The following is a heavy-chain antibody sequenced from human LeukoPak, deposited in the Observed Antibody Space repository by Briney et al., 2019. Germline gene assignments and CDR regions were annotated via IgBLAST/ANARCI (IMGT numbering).Heavy chain of an antibody. Sequence: ASVKVSCKASGYTFTSYYMHWVRQAPGQGLEWMGGIIPIFGTANYAQKFQGRVTITTDESTSTAYMELSSLRSEDTAVYYCARASSYCGGDCYSANIWGQGTMVTVSS. CDR2: IIPIFGTA. CDR1: GYTFTSYY. V-gene: IGHV1-69*05. J-gene: IGHJ3*02. CDR3: ARASSYCGGDCYSANI. D-gene: IGHD2-21*01.